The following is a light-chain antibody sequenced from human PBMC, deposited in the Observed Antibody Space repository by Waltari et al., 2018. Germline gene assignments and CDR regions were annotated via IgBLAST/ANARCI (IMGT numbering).Light chain of an antibody. CDR1: QSVSSK. J-gene: IGKJ1*01. CDR2: DVS. CDR3: QQYAHWKT. Sequence: EIVMTQSPATLSVSPGERAPLSCRASQSVSSKLVWYQQKPGQAPRLLVYDVSTRATGIPARLSGSGSGTEFILTIDSLQSEDFAVYYCQQYAHWKTFGQGTKVEIK. V-gene: IGKV3-15*01.